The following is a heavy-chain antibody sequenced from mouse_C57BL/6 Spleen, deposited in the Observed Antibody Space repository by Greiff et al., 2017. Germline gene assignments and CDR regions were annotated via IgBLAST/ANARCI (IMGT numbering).Heavy chain of an antibody. CDR3: ARQSGSRCWDFDV. J-gene: IGHJ1*03. CDR1: GFTFSDYG. Sequence: EVKVVESGGGLVQPGGSLKLSCAASGFTFSDYGMAWVRQAPRKGPEWVAFIGNLAYSIYYADTVTGRFTISRENTKNTLYLEMSSLRSENTAMYYCARQSGSRCWDFDVWGTGTTVTVSS. CDR2: IGNLAYSI. V-gene: IGHV5-15*01. D-gene: IGHD1-1*01.